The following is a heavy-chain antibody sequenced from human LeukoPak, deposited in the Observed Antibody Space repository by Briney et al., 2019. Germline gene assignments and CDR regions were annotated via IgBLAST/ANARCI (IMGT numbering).Heavy chain of an antibody. D-gene: IGHD4-17*01. CDR2: ISGSGGST. V-gene: IGHV3-23*01. CDR3: AEFSVRIDDYGDYPVYYYYGMDV. J-gene: IGHJ6*02. CDR1: GFTFSSYA. Sequence: GGSLRLSCAASGFTFSSYAMSWVRQAPGKGLEWVSAISGSGGSTYYADSVKGRFTISRDNSKNTLYLQMNSLRAEDTAVYYCAEFSVRIDDYGDYPVYYYYGMDVWGQGTTVTVSS.